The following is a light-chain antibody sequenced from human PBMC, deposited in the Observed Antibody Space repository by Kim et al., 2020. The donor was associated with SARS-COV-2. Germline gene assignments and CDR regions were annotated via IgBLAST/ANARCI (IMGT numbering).Light chain of an antibody. CDR3: CSYAGSYTWV. V-gene: IGLV2-11*01. CDR1: SSDVGGYNY. Sequence: GQSVNISCTGTSSDVGGYNYVSWYQQHPGKDPKLMIYDVSKRPSGVPDRFSGSKSGNTASLTISGLQAEDEADYYCCSYAGSYTWVFGGGTQLTVL. J-gene: IGLJ3*02. CDR2: DVS.